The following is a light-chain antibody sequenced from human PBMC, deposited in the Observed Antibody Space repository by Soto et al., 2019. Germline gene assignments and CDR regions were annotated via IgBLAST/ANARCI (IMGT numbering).Light chain of an antibody. V-gene: IGKV3-20*01. CDR1: QSIRSNY. Sequence: EIVLTQSPGTLSLSPGERATLSCRASQSIRSNYVAWYQQKPGQGPRLLIYGASSRATGIPDRFSGSGSGTDFTLIISRLEPEDFAMYDCQQYGSSPRTFGQGTKVEIK. CDR3: QQYGSSPRT. CDR2: GAS. J-gene: IGKJ1*01.